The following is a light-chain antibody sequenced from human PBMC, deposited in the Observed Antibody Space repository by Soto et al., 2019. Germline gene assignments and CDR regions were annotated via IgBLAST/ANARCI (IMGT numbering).Light chain of an antibody. Sequence: EIVLTQSPGTLSLSPGERATLSCRASQSVSSSYLAWYQQKPGQAPRLLIYGASSRATGIPDRFSGSGSGTDFNLTISRLEPEDFAVYYCQQYGSLPHTFGQGTKLEIK. J-gene: IGKJ2*01. V-gene: IGKV3-20*01. CDR3: QQYGSLPHT. CDR1: QSVSSSY. CDR2: GAS.